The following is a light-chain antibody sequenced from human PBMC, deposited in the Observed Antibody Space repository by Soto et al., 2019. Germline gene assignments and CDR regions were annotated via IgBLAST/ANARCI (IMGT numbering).Light chain of an antibody. V-gene: IGKV2-28*01. CDR1: QSLLHSNGFIY. J-gene: IGKJ1*01. Sequence: DIVMTQSPLSLPVTPGEPASISCRSSQSLLHSNGFIYLDWYLQKPGQPPQLLIYLGSFRASGVSDRLSGSGPGTDFTLQISTVEAEDVGVYHCMQALQVTPTFGEGTKVDIX. CDR2: LGS. CDR3: MQALQVTPT.